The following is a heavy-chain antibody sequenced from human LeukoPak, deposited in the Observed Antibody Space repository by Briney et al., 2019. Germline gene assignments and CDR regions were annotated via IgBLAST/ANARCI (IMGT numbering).Heavy chain of an antibody. Sequence: ASVKLSRKASGYTFTGYYMHWVRQAPGQGLEWMGWINPNSGGTNYAQKFQGRVTMTRDTSISTAYMELRSLRSDDTAVYYCARQITISPTVGYYYYMDVWGKGTTVTISS. CDR2: INPNSGGT. J-gene: IGHJ6*03. D-gene: IGHD3-9*01. CDR1: GYTFTGYY. V-gene: IGHV1-2*02. CDR3: ARQITISPTVGYYYYMDV.